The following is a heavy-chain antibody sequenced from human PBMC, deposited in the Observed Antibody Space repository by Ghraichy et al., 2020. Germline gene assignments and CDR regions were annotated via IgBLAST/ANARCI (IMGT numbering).Heavy chain of an antibody. CDR3: ARGYSGNYYSWFDP. V-gene: IGHV2-70*16. Sequence: QTLSLTCTFSEFSLSTSGMCVSWIRQPPGKALEWLARIDWDDDKFYSTSLKTRLTISKDTSKNQVVLTMSNMDPVDTATYYCARGYSGNYYSWFDPWGQGILVTVSS. J-gene: IGHJ5*02. CDR2: IDWDDDK. CDR1: EFSLSTSGMC. D-gene: IGHD1-26*01.